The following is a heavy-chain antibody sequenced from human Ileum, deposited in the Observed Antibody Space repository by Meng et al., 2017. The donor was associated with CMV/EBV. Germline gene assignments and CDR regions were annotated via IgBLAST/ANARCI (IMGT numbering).Heavy chain of an antibody. J-gene: IGHJ6*02. CDR3: ARHLIDCSSTSCYKVGEYYYYGMDV. CDR2: IYPVDSDT. D-gene: IGHD2-2*02. V-gene: IGHV5-51*01. CDR1: GYSFTSYW. Sequence: GGSLRPSCQGSGYSFTSYWIGWVRQMPGKGLEWMGIIYPVDSDTRYSPSFQGQVTISADKSISTAYLQWSSLKASDTAMYYCARHLIDCSSTSCYKVGEYYYYGMDVWGQGTTVTVSS.